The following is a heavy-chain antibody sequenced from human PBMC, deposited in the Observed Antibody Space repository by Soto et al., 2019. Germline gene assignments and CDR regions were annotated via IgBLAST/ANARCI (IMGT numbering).Heavy chain of an antibody. Sequence: QVQLVQSGAEVKKPGSSVKVSCKASGDTFSSHAISWVRQAPGQGLEWMGGIIPIFGTANYAQKLQGRVTITADESTSTAYMELSSLRSEDTAVYYCARVAARVRNYYGMDVWGQGTTVTVSS. CDR2: IIPIFGTA. D-gene: IGHD6-25*01. CDR3: ARVAARVRNYYGMDV. CDR1: GDTFSSHA. V-gene: IGHV1-69*12. J-gene: IGHJ6*02.